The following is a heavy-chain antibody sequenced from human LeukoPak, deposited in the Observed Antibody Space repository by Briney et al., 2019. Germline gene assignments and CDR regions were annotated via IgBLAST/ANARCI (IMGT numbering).Heavy chain of an antibody. CDR2: IAHTGEFT. D-gene: IGHD2-15*01. V-gene: IGHV3-11*05. CDR3: ARDDGYCSGGRCIRWHDS. CDR1: GGSITSGI. J-gene: IGHJ4*02. Sequence: LSLTCSVSGGSITSGIWWSWVRQAPGKGLEWVSYIAHTGEFTYYADSVKGRFTISRDNAKDSLYLQLNSLRVEDTAVYYCARDDGYCSGGRCIRWHDSWGQGTLVTVSS.